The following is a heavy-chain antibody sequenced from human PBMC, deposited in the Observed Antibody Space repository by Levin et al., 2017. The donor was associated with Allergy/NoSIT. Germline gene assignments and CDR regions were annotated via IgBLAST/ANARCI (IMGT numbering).Heavy chain of an antibody. V-gene: IGHV1-18*01. CDR1: GYTFTSYG. J-gene: IGHJ6*02. Sequence: ASVKVSCKASGYTFTSYGISWVRQAPGQGLEWMGWISAYNGNTNYAQKLQGRVTMTTDTSTSTAYMELRSLRSDDTAVYYCARERVSLYSYGRYYGMDVWGQGTTVTVSS. CDR3: ARERVSLYSYGRYYGMDV. CDR2: ISAYNGNT. D-gene: IGHD5-18*01.